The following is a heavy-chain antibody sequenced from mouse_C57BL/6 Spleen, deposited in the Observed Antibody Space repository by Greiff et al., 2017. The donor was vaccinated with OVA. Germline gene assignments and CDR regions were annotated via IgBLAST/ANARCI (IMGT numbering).Heavy chain of an antibody. J-gene: IGHJ3*01. Sequence: EVKVEESGGGLVKPGGSLKLSCAASGFTFSSYAMSWVRQTPEKRLEWVATISDGGSYTYYPDNVKGRFTISRDNAKNNLYLQMSHLKSEDTAMYYCARDWADDYGSSEAWFAYWGQGALVTVSA. CDR2: ISDGGSYT. CDR1: GFTFSSYA. D-gene: IGHD1-1*01. V-gene: IGHV5-4*01. CDR3: ARDWADDYGSSEAWFAY.